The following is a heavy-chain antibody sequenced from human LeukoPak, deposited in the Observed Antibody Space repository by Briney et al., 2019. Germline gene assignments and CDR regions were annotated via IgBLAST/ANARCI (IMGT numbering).Heavy chain of an antibody. Sequence: GGSLRLSCTASGFTFSNYAMSWARQAPGKGLGWVSAISGSGSATYYVDSVKARFTISRDNSKNTLYLQMNSLRAEDTAVYYCAKSVGGYFDWLPFDYWGQGTLVTVSS. CDR2: ISGSGSAT. D-gene: IGHD3-9*01. V-gene: IGHV3-23*01. CDR3: AKSVGGYFDWLPFDY. J-gene: IGHJ4*02. CDR1: GFTFSNYA.